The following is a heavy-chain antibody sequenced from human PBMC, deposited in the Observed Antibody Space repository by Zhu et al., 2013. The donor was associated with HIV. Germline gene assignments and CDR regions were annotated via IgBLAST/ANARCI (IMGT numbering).Heavy chain of an antibody. CDR3: AIEIRGVISKDAFDI. CDR2: INPKSGGT. Sequence: QVQLMQSGAEVKKPGASVKVSCKASEYTFTGYYLHWVRQAPGQGLEWMGWINPKSGGTDYAQNFQGRVTMTRDTSISTAYMELSRLRSDDTAVYYCAIEIRGVISKDAFDIWGQGTMVTVSS. V-gene: IGHV1-2*02. CDR1: EYTFTGYY. J-gene: IGHJ3*02. D-gene: IGHD3-10*01.